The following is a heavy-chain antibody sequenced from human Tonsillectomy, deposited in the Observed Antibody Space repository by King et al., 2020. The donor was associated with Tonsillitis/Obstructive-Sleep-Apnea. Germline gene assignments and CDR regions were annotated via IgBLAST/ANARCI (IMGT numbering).Heavy chain of an antibody. J-gene: IGHJ6*03. V-gene: IGHV4-59*01. CDR3: ARGLRSVYYMDV. CDR2: INYSGST. D-gene: IGHD4-17*01. Sequence: QLQESGPGLVKPSETLSLTCIVSGGSISSYYWSWIRQPPEKGLEWKGYINYSGSTNYNPSLKSRVTISIDTSKNQFSLKLSSVTAADTAVYYCARGLRSVYYMDVWGKGTTVTVSS. CDR1: GGSISSYY.